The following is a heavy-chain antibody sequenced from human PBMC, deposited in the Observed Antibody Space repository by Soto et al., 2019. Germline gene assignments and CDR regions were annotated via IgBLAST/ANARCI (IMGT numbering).Heavy chain of an antibody. V-gene: IGHV4-4*07. CDR2: IYTSGST. CDR1: GGSISSYY. J-gene: IGHJ4*02. D-gene: IGHD5-12*01. CDR3: ARDIGGYDSS. Sequence: SETLSLTCTVSGGSISSYYWSWIRQPAGKGLEWIGRIYTSGSTNYNPSLKSRVTMSVXXXXXXFXLXLXXXTAADTAVYYCARDIGGYDSSWGQGTLVTVSS.